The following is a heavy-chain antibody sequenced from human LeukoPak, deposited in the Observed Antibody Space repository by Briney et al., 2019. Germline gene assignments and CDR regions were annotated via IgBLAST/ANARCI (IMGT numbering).Heavy chain of an antibody. Sequence: GGSLRLSCAASGFSFSSNSMSWVRQAPGKGLEWVSAISGSGGRTFYADSVKGRFTISRDNSKNMVYLEMNSLRVGDTAVYYCGKDSYVGVNWFDPRGQGTLVTVSS. J-gene: IGHJ5*02. CDR1: GFSFSSNS. CDR2: ISGSGGRT. D-gene: IGHD1-26*01. CDR3: GKDSYVGVNWFDP. V-gene: IGHV3-23*01.